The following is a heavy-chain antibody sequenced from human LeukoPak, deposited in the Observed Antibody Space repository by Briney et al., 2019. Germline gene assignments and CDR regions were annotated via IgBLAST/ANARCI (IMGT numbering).Heavy chain of an antibody. Sequence: GGSLRLSCAASGFIFSNYGMRWGRQAPGKGLECVAFIWYDGSDKYYVDSVKGRFTISRDNSKDTLSLEMNSLRVEDTAVFSGEKAGWLGDPAEYWGQGTQVTVSS. CDR1: GFIFSNYG. CDR2: IWYDGSDK. CDR3: EKAGWLGDPAEY. V-gene: IGHV3-30*02. D-gene: IGHD3-10*01. J-gene: IGHJ4*02.